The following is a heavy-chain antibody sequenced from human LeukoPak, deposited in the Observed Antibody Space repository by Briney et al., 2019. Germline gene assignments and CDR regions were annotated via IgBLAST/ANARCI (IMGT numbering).Heavy chain of an antibody. CDR3: AKDQFSH. CDR2: ISYDGSNK. V-gene: IGHV3-30*18. J-gene: IGHJ4*02. CDR1: GFTFSSYG. Sequence: PGRSLRLSCAASGFTFSSYGMHWVRQAPGKGLEWVAVISYDGSNKYYADSVKARFTISRDNSNNTLYLQMNSLRAEDTAVYYCAKDQFSHWGQGTLVTVSS.